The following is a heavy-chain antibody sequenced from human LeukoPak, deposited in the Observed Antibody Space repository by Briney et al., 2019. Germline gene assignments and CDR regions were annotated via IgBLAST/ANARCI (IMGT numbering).Heavy chain of an antibody. CDR2: ISSSSSSI. CDR1: GFTFSTYS. CDR3: ARLMPGLSMDV. Sequence: GGSLRLSCAASGFTFSTYSMNWVRQAPGKGLEWVSSISSSSSSIYYADSVKGRFTISRDNAKNSLYLQMNSLRAEDTAVYYCARLMPGLSMDVWGKGTPVTVSS. V-gene: IGHV3-21*04. D-gene: IGHD2-8*01. J-gene: IGHJ6*03.